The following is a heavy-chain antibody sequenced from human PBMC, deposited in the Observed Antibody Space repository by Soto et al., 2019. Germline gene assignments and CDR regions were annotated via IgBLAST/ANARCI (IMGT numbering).Heavy chain of an antibody. D-gene: IGHD5-12*01. CDR2: INAGNGNT. J-gene: IGHJ4*02. CDR1: GYTFTSCA. CDR3: ARDRAEYSGYPGLDY. V-gene: IGHV1-3*01. Sequence: ASVKVSCKASGYTFTSCAMHWVRQAPGQRLEWMGWINAGNGNTKYSQKFQGRVTITRDTSASTAYMELSSLRSEDTAVYYCARDRAEYSGYPGLDYWGQGTLVTVSS.